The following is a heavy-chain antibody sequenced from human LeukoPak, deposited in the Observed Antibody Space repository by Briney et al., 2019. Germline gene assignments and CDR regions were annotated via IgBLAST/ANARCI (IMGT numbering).Heavy chain of an antibody. J-gene: IGHJ6*02. CDR2: VNPNSGNT. Sequence: ASVKVSCKASGYTFTSYDINWVRQATGQGLEWMGWVNPNSGNTGYAQKFQGRVTMTRNTSISTAYMELSSLRSEDTAVYYCARGTNYDFWSGYYPLEYYYYGMDVWGQGTTVTVSS. CDR3: ARGTNYDFWSGYYPLEYYYYGMDV. V-gene: IGHV1-8*01. D-gene: IGHD3-3*01. CDR1: GYTFTSYD.